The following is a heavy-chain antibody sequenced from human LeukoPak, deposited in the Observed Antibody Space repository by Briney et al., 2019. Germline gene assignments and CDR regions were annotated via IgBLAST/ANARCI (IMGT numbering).Heavy chain of an antibody. V-gene: IGHV4-34*01. J-gene: IGHJ4*02. D-gene: IGHD6-13*01. Sequence: SETLSLTCAVYGGSFSGYYWSWIRQPPGKGLEWIGEINHSGSTNYNPSLKSRVTISVDTSKNQFSLKLSSVTAADTAVYYCARGPNIAAAGHASYYFDYWGQGTLVTVSS. CDR3: ARGPNIAAAGHASYYFDY. CDR1: GGSFSGYY. CDR2: INHSGST.